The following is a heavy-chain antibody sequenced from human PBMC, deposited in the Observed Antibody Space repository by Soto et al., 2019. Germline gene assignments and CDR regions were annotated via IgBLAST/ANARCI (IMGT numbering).Heavy chain of an antibody. CDR3: ARDNYGSGWYLSWFDP. CDR1: GGSISSYY. CDR2: IYYRGST. J-gene: IGHJ5*02. D-gene: IGHD6-19*01. Sequence: SETLSLTCTVSGGSISSYYWSWIRQPPGKGLERIRYIYYRGSTNYNPSLKSRVTISVDTSKNHFSLKLSFVTVADTAFFYCARDNYGSGWYLSWFDPWGQGTLVTVSS. V-gene: IGHV4-59*01.